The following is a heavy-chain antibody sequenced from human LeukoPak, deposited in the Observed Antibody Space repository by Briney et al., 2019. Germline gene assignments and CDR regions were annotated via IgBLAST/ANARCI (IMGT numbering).Heavy chain of an antibody. CDR3: ARDGATMIVVVTSYYMDV. Sequence: GGSLRLSCAASGFTFSSNSMNWVRQAPGKGLEWVSSISSSSSYIYYADSVKGRFTISRDNAKNSLYLQMNSLRAEDTAVYYCARDGATMIVVVTSYYMDVWGKGTTVTVSS. D-gene: IGHD3-22*01. V-gene: IGHV3-21*01. CDR2: ISSSSSYI. J-gene: IGHJ6*03. CDR1: GFTFSSNS.